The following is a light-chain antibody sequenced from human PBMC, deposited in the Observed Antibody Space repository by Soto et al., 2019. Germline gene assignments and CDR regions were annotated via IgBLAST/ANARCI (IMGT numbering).Light chain of an antibody. CDR1: SSDVGGYDF. CDR3: SSYTSDWGV. CDR2: EVS. V-gene: IGLV2-14*01. J-gene: IGLJ1*01. Sequence: LTQPASVSGSPGQSITISCTGTSSDVGGYDFVSWYQHHPGKAPKLMIYEVSTRPSGVSNRFSGSKSGNTASLTISGLQAEDEDDYYCSSYTSDWGVFGTGTKVTVL.